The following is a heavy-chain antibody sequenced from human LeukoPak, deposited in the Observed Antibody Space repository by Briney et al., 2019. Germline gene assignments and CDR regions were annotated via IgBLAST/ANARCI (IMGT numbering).Heavy chain of an antibody. J-gene: IGHJ4*02. V-gene: IGHV3-23*01. CDR2: ISRRGDTT. CDR1: GFTFSSYA. D-gene: IGHD1-14*01. CDR3: SKATGPNSFRYIEY. Sequence: PGGSLRLSCAASGFTFSSYAMSWVRQAPGKGLEWLSGISRRGDTTYYTDSVKGRFTISRDNSNNTLYLQMNTLRADDTAVYYCSKATGPNSFRYIEYWGQGTLVTVSS.